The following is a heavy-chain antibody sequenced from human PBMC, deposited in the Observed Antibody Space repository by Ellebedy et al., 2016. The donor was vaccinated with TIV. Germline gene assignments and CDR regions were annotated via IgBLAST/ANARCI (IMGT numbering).Heavy chain of an antibody. V-gene: IGHV1-2*02. CDR1: GYTFTGYY. CDR3: ARVRGVIVFDY. J-gene: IGHJ4*02. Sequence: ASVKVSCKASGYTFTGYYLHWVRQAPGQGLEWMGWINPDSGGTNYAQKFQGRVTMTRDTSISTAYMELSRLRSDDTAVYYCARVRGVIVFDYWGQGTGVTVSS. CDR2: INPDSGGT. D-gene: IGHD3-10*01.